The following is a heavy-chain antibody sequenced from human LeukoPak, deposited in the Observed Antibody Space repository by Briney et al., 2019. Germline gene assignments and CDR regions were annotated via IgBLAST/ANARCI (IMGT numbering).Heavy chain of an antibody. V-gene: IGHV3-48*01. D-gene: IGHD6-13*01. Sequence: GGSLRLSCAASGFTFSTYSMSWVRQAPGKGLEWISYISSISSIIYYADSVKGRFTISRDNAKSSLYLQMNSLRAEDTAVFYCARSRPGTEAGQPNFDYWGQGTLATASS. J-gene: IGHJ4*02. CDR2: ISSISSII. CDR1: GFTFSTYS. CDR3: ARSRPGTEAGQPNFDY.